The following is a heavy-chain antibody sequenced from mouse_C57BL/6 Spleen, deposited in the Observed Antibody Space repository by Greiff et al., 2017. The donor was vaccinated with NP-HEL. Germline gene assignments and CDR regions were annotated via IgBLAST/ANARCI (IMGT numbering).Heavy chain of an antibody. CDR2: INPSSGYT. J-gene: IGHJ3*01. CDR3: ARAACAY. V-gene: IGHV1-7*01. CDR1: GYTFTSYW. Sequence: VQLQQSGAELAKPGASVKLSCKASGYTFTSYWMHWVKQRPGQGLEWIGYINPSSGYTKYKKKFKDKATLTADKSSSTADMQRSSLTYEDSAVLYGARAACAYWGQGTLVTVSA.